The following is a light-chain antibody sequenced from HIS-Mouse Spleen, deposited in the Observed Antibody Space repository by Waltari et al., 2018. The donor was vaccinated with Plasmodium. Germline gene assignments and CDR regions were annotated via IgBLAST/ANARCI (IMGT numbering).Light chain of an antibody. CDR3: QQSYSTPPT. CDR1: QSISSY. CDR2: AAS. J-gene: IGKJ4*01. V-gene: IGKV1-39*01. Sequence: DIQMTQSPSSLSASVGDRVTITCRARQSISSYLNWYQQKPGRAPKLLIYAASSWQSGVPSRFSGSGSGTDFTLTISSLQPEDFATYYCQQSYSTPPTFGGGTKVEIK.